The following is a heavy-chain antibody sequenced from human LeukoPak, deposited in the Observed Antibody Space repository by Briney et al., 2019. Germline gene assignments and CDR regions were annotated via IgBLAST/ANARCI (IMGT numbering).Heavy chain of an antibody. CDR1: GFTFSSYG. V-gene: IGHV3-33*01. J-gene: IGHJ5*02. Sequence: GSLRLSCAASGFTFSSYGMHWVRQAPGKGLEWVAVIWYDGSNKYYADSVKGRFTISRDNSKNTLYLQMNSLRAEDTAVYYCARDRFWGRVREQINVDIVATSYVFDPWGQGTLVTVSS. D-gene: IGHD5-12*01. CDR3: ARDRFWGRVREQINVDIVATSYVFDP. CDR2: IWYDGSNK.